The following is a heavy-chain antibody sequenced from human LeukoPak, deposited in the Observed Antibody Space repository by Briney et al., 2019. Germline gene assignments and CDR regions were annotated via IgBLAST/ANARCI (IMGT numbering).Heavy chain of an antibody. D-gene: IGHD3-22*01. Sequence: SETLSLTCSVSDGAIAGYSWSWIRQAPGKGLEWIGYIYYRGNTYYNPSLKSRVTISVDTSKNQFSLKLSSVTAADTAVYYCARRDSYSSGYYYFDYWGQGTLVTVSS. CDR2: IYYRGNT. J-gene: IGHJ4*02. CDR3: ARRDSYSSGYYYFDY. V-gene: IGHV4-59*04. CDR1: DGAIAGYS.